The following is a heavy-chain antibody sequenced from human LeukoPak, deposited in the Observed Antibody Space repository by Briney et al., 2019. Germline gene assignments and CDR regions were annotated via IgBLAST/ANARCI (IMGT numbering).Heavy chain of an antibody. CDR3: ARVGDFWSGYGTNWFDP. V-gene: IGHV1-18*01. CDR2: ISAYNGNT. D-gene: IGHD3-3*01. CDR1: GYTFTSYG. J-gene: IGHJ5*02. Sequence: ASVKVSCKASGYTFTSYGISWVRQAPGQGLEWMGWISAYNGNTNYAQKLQGRVTMTTDTSTSTAYMELRSLRSDDTAVYYCARVGDFWSGYGTNWFDPWGQGTLVTVSS.